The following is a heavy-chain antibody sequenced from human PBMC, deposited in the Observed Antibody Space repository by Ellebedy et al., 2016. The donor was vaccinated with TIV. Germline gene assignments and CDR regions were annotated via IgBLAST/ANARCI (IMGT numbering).Heavy chain of an antibody. CDR1: GFTFSSYA. CDR2: ISYDGSNK. CDR3: ARMIWDYGGPKEIDY. V-gene: IGHV3-30-3*01. Sequence: GESLKISXAASGFTFSSYAMHWVRQAPGKGLEWVAVISYDGSNKYYADSVKGRFTISRDNSKNTLYLQMNSLRAEDTAVYYCARMIWDYGGPKEIDYWGQGTLVTVSS. J-gene: IGHJ4*02. D-gene: IGHD4-23*01.